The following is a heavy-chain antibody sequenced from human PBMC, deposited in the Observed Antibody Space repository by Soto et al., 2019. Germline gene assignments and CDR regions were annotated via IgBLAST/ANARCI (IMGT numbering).Heavy chain of an antibody. J-gene: IGHJ4*02. V-gene: IGHV3-7*01. CDR2: IKQDGSET. CDR1: GFTFRNFW. CDR3: ARGNYFDY. Sequence: GGSLRLSCAGSGFTFRNFWMGWVRQAPGKRLEWVANIKQDGSETSYADSVRGRFTVSRDNARNSLYLQMNSLGADDTAVYYCARGNYFDYWGQGTLVTVSS.